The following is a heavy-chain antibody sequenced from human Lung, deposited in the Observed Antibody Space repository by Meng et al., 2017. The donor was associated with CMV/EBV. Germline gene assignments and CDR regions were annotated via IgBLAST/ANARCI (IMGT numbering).Heavy chain of an antibody. J-gene: IGHJ6*02. Sequence: ASXXVSXKASGYSXTRYDINWVRQAPGQGLEWMGWMNPNNGDTGYAQKFQGRVTMTRDTSISTVYMELNSLRSEDTAVYYCARVEGPASAMLKYFYYYGMEVXGQGXTVTVSS. D-gene: IGHD2-2*01. CDR3: ARVEGPASAMLKYFYYYGMEV. CDR2: MNPNNGDT. V-gene: IGHV1-8*01. CDR1: GYSXTRYD.